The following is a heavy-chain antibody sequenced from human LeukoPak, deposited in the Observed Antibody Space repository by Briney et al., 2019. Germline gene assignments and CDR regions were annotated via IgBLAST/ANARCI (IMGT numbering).Heavy chain of an antibody. CDR2: LNSGGTV. V-gene: IGHV3-53*01. CDR1: RFSVRPNY. J-gene: IGHJ3*01. D-gene: IGHD3-22*01. Sequence: GGSLRLSCAASRFSVRPNYMSWVRQAPGQGLKGVSDLNSGGTVRYADSVKGRFTIYRDNSRDTLHLQMNSPRVDDTAMYYCVRAVHHLFYSDSSGYYGDAFDVWGQGTVVTVSS. CDR3: VRAVHHLFYSDSSGYYGDAFDV.